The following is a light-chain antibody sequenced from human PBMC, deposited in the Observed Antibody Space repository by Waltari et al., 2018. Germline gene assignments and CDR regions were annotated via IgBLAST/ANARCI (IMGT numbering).Light chain of an antibody. CDR2: GAS. J-gene: IGKJ4*01. CDR3: QQYNDWLT. V-gene: IGKV3-15*01. Sequence: EIVMTQSPATLSVSPGERATLSCRASQSVNSNLAWYQQKPGQAPRLLIHGASTRATGFPARFSGSGSGTEFTLTISSLQSEDFAVYYCQQYNDWLTFGGGTK. CDR1: QSVNSN.